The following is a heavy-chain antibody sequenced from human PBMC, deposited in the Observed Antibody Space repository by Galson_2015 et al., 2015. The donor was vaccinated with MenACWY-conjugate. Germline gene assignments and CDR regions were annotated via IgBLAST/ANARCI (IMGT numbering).Heavy chain of an antibody. J-gene: IGHJ4*02. CDR3: ARGGGGRFDY. D-gene: IGHD3-16*01. CDR1: GFTVSSDY. CDR2: IYSGGST. V-gene: IGHV3-66*02. Sequence: SLRPSCAVSGFTVSSDYMSWVRQAPGKGLEWVSVIYSGGSTYYADSVKGRFTISRDSSKNTLYLQMNSLRPEDTAEFYCARGGGGRFDYWGQGALVTVSS.